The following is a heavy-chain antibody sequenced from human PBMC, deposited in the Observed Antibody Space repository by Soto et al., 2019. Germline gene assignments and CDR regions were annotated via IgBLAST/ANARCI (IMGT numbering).Heavy chain of an antibody. J-gene: IGHJ6*02. CDR2: IIPMIGTG. CDR3: ARDQIGVATFFGMDV. V-gene: IGHV1-69*06. Sequence: QVQLVQSGAEVKKAGSSVRVSCRASEGTFSTSAISWVRQAPGKGLEWMGAIIPMIGTGNYAQNFQGRVTLTADKSTSTVYMELTSLRPGDTSVYYCARDQIGVATFFGMDVWGQGTTVTVSS. D-gene: IGHD6-19*01. CDR1: EGTFSTSA.